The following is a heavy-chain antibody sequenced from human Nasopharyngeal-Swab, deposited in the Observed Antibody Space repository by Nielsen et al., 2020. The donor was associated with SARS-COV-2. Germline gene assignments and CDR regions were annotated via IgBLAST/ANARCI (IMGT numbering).Heavy chain of an antibody. CDR2: IKQDGSEK. Sequence: GGSLRLSCAASGFTFSSYWMSWVRQAPGKGLECVANIKQDGSEKYYVDSVKGRFTISRENAKNSLYLQMNSLRAEDTAVYYCARDTMVRGVIKLVYYYYGMDVWGQGTTVTVSS. CDR1: GFTFSSYW. D-gene: IGHD3-10*01. J-gene: IGHJ6*02. V-gene: IGHV3-7*01. CDR3: ARDTMVRGVIKLVYYYYGMDV.